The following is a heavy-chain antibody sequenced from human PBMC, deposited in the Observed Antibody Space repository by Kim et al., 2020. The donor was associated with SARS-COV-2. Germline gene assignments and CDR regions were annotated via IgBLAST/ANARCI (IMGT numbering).Heavy chain of an antibody. J-gene: IGHJ4*01. D-gene: IGHD3-9*01. Sequence: SETLSLTCAVYGGSFSGYYWSWIRQPPGKGLEWIGEINHSGSTNYNPSLKSRVTISVDTSKNQFSLKLSSVTAADTAVYYCARLTPYYDILTGYYYYFD. CDR2: INHSGST. CDR1: GGSFSGYY. V-gene: IGHV4-34*01. CDR3: ARLTPYYDILTGYYYYFD.